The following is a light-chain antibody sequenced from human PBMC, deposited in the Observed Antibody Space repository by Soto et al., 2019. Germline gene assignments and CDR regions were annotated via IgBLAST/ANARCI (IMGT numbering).Light chain of an antibody. V-gene: IGKV3-15*01. CDR1: QSVSSD. CDR3: QQYNNWPRT. J-gene: IGKJ1*01. Sequence: EIVMTQYPATLSVSPGERATLSCMASQSVSSDLAWYHQKPGQAPRLLIYGASTRATGIPARFSGSGSGTEFTLTINSLQSEDFAVYYCQQYNNWPRTFGQGTKVDIK. CDR2: GAS.